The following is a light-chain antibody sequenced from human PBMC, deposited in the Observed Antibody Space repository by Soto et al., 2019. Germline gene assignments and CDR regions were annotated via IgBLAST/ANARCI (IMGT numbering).Light chain of an antibody. CDR2: TTS. CDR3: QQGNNWPIFT. CDR1: QSVSKS. V-gene: IGKV3-11*01. Sequence: VLTQSPATLSLSPGERATLSCRASQSVSKSLAWYQQKPGQAPRLLIYTTSNRATGIPARFSGSGSRTDFTLTISSLEPEDFAVYYCQQGNNWPIFTFGPGTKVDIK. J-gene: IGKJ3*01.